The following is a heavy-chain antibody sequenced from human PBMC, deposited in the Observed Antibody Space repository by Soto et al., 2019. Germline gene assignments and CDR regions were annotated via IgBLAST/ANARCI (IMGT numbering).Heavy chain of an antibody. CDR2: ISGSGGST. D-gene: IGHD1-1*01. CDR1: GFTFSSYA. CDR3: ARDDRREAYNANSDH. V-gene: IGHV3-23*01. J-gene: IGHJ4*02. Sequence: EVQLLESGGGLVQPGGSLRLSCAASGFTFSSYAMSWVRQTPGKGLEWVSVISGSGGSTYYADSVKGRFTISRDNSKNTVYLQMNSLRAEDAAVYYCARDDRREAYNANSDHWGQGTLFTVSS.